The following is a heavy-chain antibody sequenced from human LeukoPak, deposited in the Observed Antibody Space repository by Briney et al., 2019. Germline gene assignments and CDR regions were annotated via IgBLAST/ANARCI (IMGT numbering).Heavy chain of an antibody. D-gene: IGHD5-18*01. CDR2: INPNSGGT. CDR1: GYTFTGYY. V-gene: IGHV1-2*02. CDR3: AREANDYSYGTYWFDP. Sequence: GASVKVSCKASGYTFTGYYMHWVRQAPGQGLEWMGWINPNSGGTNYAQKFQGRVTMTRDTSISTAYMELSRLRSDDTAVYYCAREANDYSYGTYWFDPWGQGTLVTVSS. J-gene: IGHJ5*02.